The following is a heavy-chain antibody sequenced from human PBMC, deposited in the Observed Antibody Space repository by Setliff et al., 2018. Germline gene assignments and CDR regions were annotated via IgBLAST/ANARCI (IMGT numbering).Heavy chain of an antibody. J-gene: IGHJ6*03. V-gene: IGHV7-4-1*02. CDR2: INTNTGNP. D-gene: IGHD3-10*01. CDR3: ARGSRFGTIVYKGDYYMDV. CDR1: GYSFSTYA. Sequence: ASVKVPCKASGYSFSTYAMSWIRQAPGQGLEWMGWINTNTGNPSYAQGFTGRFVFSLDTSVSTAYLQISSLKSEDTAVYYCARGSRFGTIVYKGDYYMDVWGKGTTVTVSS.